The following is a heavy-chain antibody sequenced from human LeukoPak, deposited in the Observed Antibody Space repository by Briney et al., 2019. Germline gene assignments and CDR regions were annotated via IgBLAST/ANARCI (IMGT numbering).Heavy chain of an antibody. Sequence: XINWVRQATGXGLEXMGWMNPNSGNTGYAQKFQGRVTMTRNTSISTAYMELSSLRSEDTAVYYCARVWYSSSWYSNDFDYWGQGTLVTVSS. V-gene: IGHV1-8*01. CDR2: MNPNSGNT. D-gene: IGHD6-13*01. CDR3: ARVWYSSSWYSNDFDY. CDR1: X. J-gene: IGHJ4*02.